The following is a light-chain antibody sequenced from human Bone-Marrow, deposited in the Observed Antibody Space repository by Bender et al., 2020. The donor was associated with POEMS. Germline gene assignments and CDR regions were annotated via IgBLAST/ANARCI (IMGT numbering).Light chain of an antibody. Sequence: QSALTQPASVSGSPGQSITISCTGTSSDVGGYNCVSWYQQHPGKAPKLMIYDVSNRPSGVSNRFSGSKSGNTASLTISGLQAEDEAHYHCSSYTSSNTVIFGGGTKLTLL. V-gene: IGLV2-14*03. CDR3: SSYTSSNTVI. CDR1: SSDVGGYNC. J-gene: IGLJ2*01. CDR2: DVS.